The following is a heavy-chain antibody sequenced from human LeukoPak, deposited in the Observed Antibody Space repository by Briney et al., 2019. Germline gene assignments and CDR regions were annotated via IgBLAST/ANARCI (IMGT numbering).Heavy chain of an antibody. V-gene: IGHV1-18*01. J-gene: IGHJ4*02. CDR2: ISAYNGNT. CDR3: ARDPRNYYDSSGLDY. Sequence: ASVKVSCKASGYTFTSYGISWVRQAPGQGLEWIGWISAYNGNTNYAQKLQGRVTMTTDTSTSTAYMELRSLRSDDTAVYYCARDPRNYYDSSGLDYWGQGTLVTVSS. D-gene: IGHD3-22*01. CDR1: GYTFTSYG.